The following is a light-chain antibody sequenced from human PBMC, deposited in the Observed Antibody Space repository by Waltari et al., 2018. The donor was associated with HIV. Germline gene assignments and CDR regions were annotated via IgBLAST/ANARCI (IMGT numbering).Light chain of an antibody. CDR2: STF. J-gene: IGKJ5*01. CDR1: QSITTN. CDR3: QQHDYWPPA. Sequence: EIVMTQSPATLSVSPGETATLSCRASQSITTNLAWYQQKPGRAPRLLIYSTFTRATDIPARFSGSGFGTEFTLTISGLQSEDFAVYYCQQHDYWPPAFGQGTRLDIK. V-gene: IGKV3-15*01.